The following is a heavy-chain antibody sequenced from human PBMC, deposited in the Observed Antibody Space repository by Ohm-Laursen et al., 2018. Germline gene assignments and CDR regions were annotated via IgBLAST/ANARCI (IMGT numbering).Heavy chain of an antibody. J-gene: IGHJ4*02. CDR2: IYTSGST. CDR1: GDSISSYY. CDR3: ARVRLKGFDY. V-gene: IGHV4-4*07. Sequence: SGTLSLTCPVSGDSISSYYWSWIRQPAGKGLEWIGRIYTSGSTNYNPSLKSRVTISVDTSKNQFSLKLSSVTAADTAVYYCARVRLKGFDYWGQGTLVTVSS.